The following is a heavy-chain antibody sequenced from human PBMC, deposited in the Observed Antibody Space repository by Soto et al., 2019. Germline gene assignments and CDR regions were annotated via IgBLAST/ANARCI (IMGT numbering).Heavy chain of an antibody. V-gene: IGHV4-34*01. CDR1: GGSFTDYY. Sequence: SETLSLTCVVSGGSFTDYYWTWIRQSPEKGLEWIGYIYHSGSTYYNPSLKSRVTISVDRSKNQFSLKLSSVTAADTAVYYCARSRYYYYDSSGYFLYFDYWGQGTLVTVSS. D-gene: IGHD3-22*01. CDR2: IYHSGST. J-gene: IGHJ4*02. CDR3: ARSRYYYYDSSGYFLYFDY.